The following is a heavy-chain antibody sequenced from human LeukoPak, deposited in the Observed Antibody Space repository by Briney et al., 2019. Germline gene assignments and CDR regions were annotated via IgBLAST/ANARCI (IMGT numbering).Heavy chain of an antibody. V-gene: IGHV3-74*01. Sequence: GGSLRLSCAASGFTFSSYGMSWVRQAPGKGLVWVSFINPDGSTTNYADSVKGRFTISRDNAKNALYLQMNSLRAEDTAVYYCAKDLHYGSADYWGQGTLVTVSS. CDR2: INPDGSTT. J-gene: IGHJ4*02. CDR3: AKDLHYGSADY. D-gene: IGHD3-10*01. CDR1: GFTFSSYG.